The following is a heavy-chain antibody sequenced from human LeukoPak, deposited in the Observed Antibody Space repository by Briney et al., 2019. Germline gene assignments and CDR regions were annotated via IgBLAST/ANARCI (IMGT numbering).Heavy chain of an antibody. CDR3: ARGPVVVVGYFDY. Sequence: ASVKVSCKASGYTFTGYYMHWVRQAPGQGLEWMGRINPNSGGTNYAQKFQGRVTMTRDTSISTAYMELSRLRSDDTAVYYCARGPVVVVGYFDYWGQGTLVTVSS. CDR1: GYTFTGYY. V-gene: IGHV1-2*06. CDR2: INPNSGGT. J-gene: IGHJ4*02. D-gene: IGHD2-15*01.